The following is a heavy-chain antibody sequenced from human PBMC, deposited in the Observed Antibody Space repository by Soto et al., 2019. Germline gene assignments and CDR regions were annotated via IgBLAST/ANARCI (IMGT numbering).Heavy chain of an antibody. CDR1: DDSSSSYK. CDR2: IDSNGGT. V-gene: IGHV4-4*08. D-gene: IGHD4-17*01. CDR3: ARDDYGDYGGYFDH. J-gene: IGHJ4*02. Sequence: SETLSLTCTVSDDSSSSYKWSWIRQPPGRRLEWIGYIDSNGGTSYNPSLQSRVTISIDTSTKQFSLKLSSVTAADTAVYYCARDDYGDYGGYFDHCGQGSLSTDSS.